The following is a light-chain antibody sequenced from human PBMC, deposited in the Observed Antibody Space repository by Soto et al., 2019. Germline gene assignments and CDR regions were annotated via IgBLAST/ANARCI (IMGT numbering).Light chain of an antibody. V-gene: IGKV3-15*01. J-gene: IGKJ2*01. CDR3: QQYNNWPLYT. Sequence: EIVMTQSPATLSVSPGERATLSCRASQSVSSNLAWYPQKPGQAPRLLIYGASTRATGIPARFSGSGSGTEFTLTISSLQSEDFAVYDCQQYNNWPLYTFGQGTKLEIK. CDR1: QSVSSN. CDR2: GAS.